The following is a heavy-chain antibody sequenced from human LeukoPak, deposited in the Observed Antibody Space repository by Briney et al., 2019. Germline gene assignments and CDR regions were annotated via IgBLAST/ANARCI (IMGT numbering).Heavy chain of an antibody. CDR3: ARVPPDYYDSSGYTYYFDY. CDR1: GYTFTSYG. Sequence: GASVKVSCTASGYTFTSYGISWVRQAPGQGLEWMGWISAYNGNTNYAQKLQGRVTMTTDTSTSTAYMELRSLRSDDTAVYYCARVPPDYYDSSGYTYYFDYWGQGTLVTVSS. V-gene: IGHV1-18*01. D-gene: IGHD3-22*01. CDR2: ISAYNGNT. J-gene: IGHJ4*02.